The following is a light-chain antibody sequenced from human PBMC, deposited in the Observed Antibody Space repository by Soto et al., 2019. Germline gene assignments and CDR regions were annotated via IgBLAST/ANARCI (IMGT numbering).Light chain of an antibody. CDR3: ATWDDSLDGPV. J-gene: IGLJ2*01. CDR1: SSNIGTNS. V-gene: IGLV1-44*01. Sequence: QSVLTQPPSASGTPGQRVTISCSGTSSNIGTNSVMWYQHFPGAAPRLLIYNNDQRPSGFPDRFSGSKSGTSASLIISGLQSEDEAAYHCATWDDSLDGPVFGGGTKLTVL. CDR2: NND.